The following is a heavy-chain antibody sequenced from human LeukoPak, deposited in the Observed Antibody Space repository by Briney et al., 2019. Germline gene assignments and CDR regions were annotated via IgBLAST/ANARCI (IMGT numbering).Heavy chain of an antibody. Sequence: SETLSLTCAVYGGSFSGYYWSWIRQPPGKGLEWIGEINHSGSANYNPSLKSRVTISVDTSKNQFSLKLSSVTAADTAVYYCARGYSGYDPFDYWGQGTLVTVSS. D-gene: IGHD5-12*01. CDR2: INHSGSA. CDR3: ARGYSGYDPFDY. J-gene: IGHJ4*02. V-gene: IGHV4-34*01. CDR1: GGSFSGYY.